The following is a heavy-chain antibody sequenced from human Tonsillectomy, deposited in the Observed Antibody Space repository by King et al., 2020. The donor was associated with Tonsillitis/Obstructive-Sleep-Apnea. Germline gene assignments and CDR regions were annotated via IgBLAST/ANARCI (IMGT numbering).Heavy chain of an antibody. CDR2: ISHDGSNK. Sequence: VQLVESGGGVVQPGRSLRLSCAASGFTFSNFAMLWVRQAPGRGLEWVTVISHDGSNKYYADSVKGRFTISRDNSKNTLYLQMNSLRPDDTAVYYCARDREAARRGGYFDNWGQGPLVTVSS. D-gene: IGHD6-6*01. CDR3: ARDREAARRGGYFDN. CDR1: GFTFSNFA. J-gene: IGHJ4*02. V-gene: IGHV3-30*04.